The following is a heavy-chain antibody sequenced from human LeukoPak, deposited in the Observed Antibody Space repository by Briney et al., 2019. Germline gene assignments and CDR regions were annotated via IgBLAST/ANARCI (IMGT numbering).Heavy chain of an antibody. CDR1: GFTFSSYA. CDR2: ISYDGSNK. V-gene: IGHV3-30-3*01. D-gene: IGHD3-9*01. Sequence: PGGSLRLSCAASGFTFSSYAMHWVRQAPGKGLEWVAVISYDGSNKYYADSVKGRFTISRDNSKNTLYLQMNSLRAEDTAVYYCARDRSSPSDILTGYYDGKYFDYWGQGTLVTVSS. J-gene: IGHJ4*02. CDR3: ARDRSSPSDILTGYYDGKYFDY.